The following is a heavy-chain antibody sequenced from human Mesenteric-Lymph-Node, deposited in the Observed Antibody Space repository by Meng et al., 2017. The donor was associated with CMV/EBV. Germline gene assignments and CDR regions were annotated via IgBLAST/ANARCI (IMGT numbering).Heavy chain of an antibody. CDR1: GGSISSGGYY. CDR3: ARAIAARSPYYYYYSMDV. D-gene: IGHD6-6*01. CDR2: IYYSGST. J-gene: IGHJ6*02. V-gene: IGHV4-31*03. Sequence: SETLSLTCTVSGGSISSGGYYWSWIRQHPGKGLEWIGYIYYSGSTYYNPSLKSRVTISVDTSKNQFSLKLSSVTAADTAVYYCARAIAARSPYYYYYSMDVWGQGTTVTVSS.